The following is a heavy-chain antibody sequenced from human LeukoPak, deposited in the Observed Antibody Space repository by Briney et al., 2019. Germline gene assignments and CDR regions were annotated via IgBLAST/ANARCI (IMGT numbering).Heavy chain of an antibody. D-gene: IGHD3-3*01. Sequence: PGGSLRLSCAASGFTFSDYGLHWVRQAPGQGLEWLAFIQFDGRDTYYADSVRGRFGISRDNSMNTLYVHMKSLRPEDTAVYYCAKDRSGFSGFDVWGHGATVTVSS. J-gene: IGHJ3*01. CDR2: IQFDGRDT. CDR3: AKDRSGFSGFDV. CDR1: GFTFSDYG. V-gene: IGHV3-30*02.